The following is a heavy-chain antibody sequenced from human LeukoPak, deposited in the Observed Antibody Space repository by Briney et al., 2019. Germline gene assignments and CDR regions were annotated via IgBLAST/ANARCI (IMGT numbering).Heavy chain of an antibody. CDR3: ARAKLYCGSTSCYTGGLDY. D-gene: IGHD2-2*02. CDR1: GGTFSSYA. J-gene: IGHJ4*02. CDR2: IIPILGIA. V-gene: IGHV1-69*04. Sequence: ASVKVSCKASGGTFSSYAISWVRQAPGQGLEWMGRIIPILGIANYAQKFQGRVTITADKSTSTAYMELSSLRSEDTAVYYCARAKLYCGSTSCYTGGLDYWGQGTLVTVSS.